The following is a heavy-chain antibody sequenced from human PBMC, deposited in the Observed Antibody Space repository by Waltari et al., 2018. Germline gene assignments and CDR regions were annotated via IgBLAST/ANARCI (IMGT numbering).Heavy chain of an antibody. Sequence: QVQLQQWGAGLLKPSETLSLTCAVYGGSFSGYYWSWIRQPPGKGLEWIGEINHSGSTNYNPSLKSRVTISVDTSKNQFSLKLSSVTAADTAVYYCARGIDIVVVPAAFGGSSAFDIWGQGTMVTVSS. CDR3: ARGIDIVVVPAAFGGSSAFDI. J-gene: IGHJ3*02. V-gene: IGHV4-34*01. CDR1: GGSFSGYY. CDR2: INHSGST. D-gene: IGHD2-2*01.